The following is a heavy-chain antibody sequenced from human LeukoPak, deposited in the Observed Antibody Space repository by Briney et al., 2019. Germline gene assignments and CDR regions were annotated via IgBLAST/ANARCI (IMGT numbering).Heavy chain of an antibody. J-gene: IGHJ4*02. CDR1: GFTFGDYA. D-gene: IGHD6-19*01. Sequence: GGPLRLSCTASGFTFGDYAMSWVRQAPGKGLEWVGFIRSKAYGGTTEYAASVKGRFTISRDDSKSIAYLQVNSLKTEDTAVYYCTRQRGYSSGCLDYWGQGTLVTVSS. V-gene: IGHV3-49*04. CDR2: IRSKAYGGTT. CDR3: TRQRGYSSGCLDY.